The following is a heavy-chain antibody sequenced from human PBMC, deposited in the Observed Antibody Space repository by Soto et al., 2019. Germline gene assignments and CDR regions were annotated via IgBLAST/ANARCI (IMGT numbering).Heavy chain of an antibody. D-gene: IGHD3-22*01. V-gene: IGHV3-21*01. CDR1: GFTFSSYS. J-gene: IGHJ5*02. CDR2: ISSSSSSYI. Sequence: GGSLRLSCAASGFTFSSYSMNWVRQAPGKGLEWVSSISSSSSSYIYYADSVKGRFTISRDNAKNSLYLQMNSLRAEDTAVYYCARGLYYYDSSGYYSPWGQGTLVTVSS. CDR3: ARGLYYYDSSGYYSP.